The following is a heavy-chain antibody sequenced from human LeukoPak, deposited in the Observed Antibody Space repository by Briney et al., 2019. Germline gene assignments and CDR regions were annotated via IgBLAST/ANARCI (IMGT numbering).Heavy chain of an antibody. D-gene: IGHD6-13*01. Sequence: SETLSLTCTVSGVSVSSGSYYWSWIRQPPGKGLEWIGYIYYSGSTNYNPSFKSRVTISVDTSKNQFSLKLSSVTAADTAVYYCAREEPYSSRWFPSGFDYWGQGTLVTVSS. CDR3: AREEPYSSRWFPSGFDY. CDR2: IYYSGST. CDR1: GVSVSSGSYY. J-gene: IGHJ4*02. V-gene: IGHV4-61*01.